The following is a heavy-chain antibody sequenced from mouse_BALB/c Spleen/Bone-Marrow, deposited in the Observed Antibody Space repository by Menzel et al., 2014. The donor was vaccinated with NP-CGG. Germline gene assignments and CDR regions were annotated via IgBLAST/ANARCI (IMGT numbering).Heavy chain of an antibody. D-gene: IGHD2-5*01. CDR3: ARSPDSNPSMDY. Sequence: VKLMESGAELVRPGASVKLSCKASGYTFTNYWMNWVKQRPEQGLEWIGRIDPYDSEIHYNQKFRDKAILTVDKSSRIAFMQLSSLTSEDSAVYYCARSPDSNPSMDYWGQGTSVTVSS. J-gene: IGHJ4*01. CDR1: GYTFTNYW. V-gene: IGHV1-52*01. CDR2: IDPYDSEI.